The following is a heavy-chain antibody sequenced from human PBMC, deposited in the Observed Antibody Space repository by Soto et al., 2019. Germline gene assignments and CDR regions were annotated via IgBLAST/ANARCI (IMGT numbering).Heavy chain of an antibody. V-gene: IGHV3-23*01. Sequence: GGSLRLSCAASGFTFSSYAMSWVRQAPGQGLEWVSALSGSGGSTYYADSVKGRFTISRDNSKNTLYLQMNSLRAEDTAVYYCAKGLVRAIAAAVHYYYYGMDVWGQGTTVTVSS. CDR3: AKGLVRAIAAAVHYYYYGMDV. D-gene: IGHD6-13*01. CDR1: GFTFSSYA. CDR2: LSGSGGST. J-gene: IGHJ6*02.